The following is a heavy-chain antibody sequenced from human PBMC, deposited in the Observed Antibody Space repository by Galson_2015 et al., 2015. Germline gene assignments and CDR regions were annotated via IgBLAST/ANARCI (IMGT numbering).Heavy chain of an antibody. CDR3: AREYSYGLGGFDY. CDR2: IFSNDEK. V-gene: IGHV2-26*01. J-gene: IGHJ4*02. D-gene: IGHD5-18*01. CDR1: GFSLSNTSMG. Sequence: PALVNPTQTLTLTCTVSGFSLSNTSMGVSWIRQPPGKALEWLAHIFSNDEKSYSTSLKSRLTISKDTSKSQVVLTMTNMDPVDTATYYCAREYSYGLGGFDYWGQGTLVTVSS.